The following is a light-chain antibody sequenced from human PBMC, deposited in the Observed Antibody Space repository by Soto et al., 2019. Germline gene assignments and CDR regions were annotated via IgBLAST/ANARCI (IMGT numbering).Light chain of an antibody. J-gene: IGLJ1*01. CDR2: GNS. CDR3: QSYDSSLSGLYV. CDR1: SSNIGAGYD. Sequence: QSVLTQSPSVSGAPRWRLTISCTGSSSNIGAGYDVHWYQQLPGTAPKLLIYGNSNRPSGVPDRFSGSKSGTSASLAITGLQAEDEADYYCQSYDSSLSGLYVFGTGTKVTVL. V-gene: IGLV1-40*01.